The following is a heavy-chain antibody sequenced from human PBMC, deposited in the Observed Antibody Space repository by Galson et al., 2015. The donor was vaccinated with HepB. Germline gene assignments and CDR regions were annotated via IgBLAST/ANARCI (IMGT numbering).Heavy chain of an antibody. CDR3: ARDNLSGYSYGRNDAFDI. Sequence: SETLSLTCTVSGGSISSYYWSWIRQPPGKGLEWIGYIYYSGSTNYNPSLKSRVTISVDTSKNQFSLKLSSVTAADTAVYYCARDNLSGYSYGRNDAFDIWGQGTMVTVSS. CDR1: GGSISSYY. V-gene: IGHV4-59*01. CDR2: IYYSGST. J-gene: IGHJ3*02. D-gene: IGHD5-18*01.